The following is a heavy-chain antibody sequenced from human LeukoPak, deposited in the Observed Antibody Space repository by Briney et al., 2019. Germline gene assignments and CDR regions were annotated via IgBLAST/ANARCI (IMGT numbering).Heavy chain of an antibody. CDR2: INDDGSAT. Sequence: PGGSLRLSCAASGFTFSNYWMHWVRQVPGKGLVWVSRINDDGSATFYADSVKGRFTISRDNAKNTLYLQMNSLRAEDAAVYYCAKVGTTLIDYWGQGTLVTVSS. J-gene: IGHJ4*02. V-gene: IGHV3-74*01. D-gene: IGHD1-7*01. CDR1: GFTFSNYW. CDR3: AKVGTTLIDY.